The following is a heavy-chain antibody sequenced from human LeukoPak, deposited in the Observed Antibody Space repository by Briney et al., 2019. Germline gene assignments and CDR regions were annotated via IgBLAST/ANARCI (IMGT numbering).Heavy chain of an antibody. Sequence: GGSLRLSCAASGFTFSSYAMSWVRQAPGKGPEWVSAISGSGGSTYYADSVKGRFTISRDNSKNTLYLQMNSLRAEDTAVYYCAKTRESSGWFDYWGQGTLVTVSS. D-gene: IGHD6-19*01. V-gene: IGHV3-23*01. CDR1: GFTFSSYA. CDR2: ISGSGGST. J-gene: IGHJ4*02. CDR3: AKTRESSGWFDY.